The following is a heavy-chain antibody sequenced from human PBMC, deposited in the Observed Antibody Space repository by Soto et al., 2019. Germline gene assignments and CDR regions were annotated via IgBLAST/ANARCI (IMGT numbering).Heavy chain of an antibody. CDR3: ARRWGEGRVDY. CDR1: GGSFSSYY. J-gene: IGHJ4*02. Sequence: TSETLSLTCTVSGGSFSSYYWSWIRQPPGKGLEWIGYIYYSGSTNYNPSLKSRVTMAVDKSRNQFSLKLSSVTAADTAVYYCARRWGEGRVDYWGQGTLVTVSS. V-gene: IGHV4-59*12. D-gene: IGHD3-10*01. CDR2: IYYSGST.